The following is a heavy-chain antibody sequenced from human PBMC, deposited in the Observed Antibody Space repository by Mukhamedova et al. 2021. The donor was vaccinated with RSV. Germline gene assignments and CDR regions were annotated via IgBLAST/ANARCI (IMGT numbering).Heavy chain of an antibody. Sequence: VKGRFTISRDNSKNTLYLQMNSLRAEDTAVYYCARHATYYDFWSGYTIRRGDAHLDPWGQGTLVTVSS. J-gene: IGHJ5*02. V-gene: IGHV3-30*01. D-gene: IGHD3-3*01. CDR3: ARHATYYDFWSGYTIRRGDAHLDP.